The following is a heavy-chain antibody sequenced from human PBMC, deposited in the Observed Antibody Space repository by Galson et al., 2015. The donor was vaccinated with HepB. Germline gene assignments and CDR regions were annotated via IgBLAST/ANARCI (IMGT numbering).Heavy chain of an antibody. CDR3: AGYCGGDCYIIDY. J-gene: IGHJ4*02. D-gene: IGHD2-21*02. CDR1: GFTFSDYY. CDR2: ISSSSSYT. Sequence: SLRLSCAASGFTFSDYYMGWIRQAPGKGLEWVSYISSSSSYTNYADSVKGRFTISRDNAKNSLYLQMNSLRAEDTAVYYCAGYCGGDCYIIDYWGQGTLVTVSS. V-gene: IGHV3-11*06.